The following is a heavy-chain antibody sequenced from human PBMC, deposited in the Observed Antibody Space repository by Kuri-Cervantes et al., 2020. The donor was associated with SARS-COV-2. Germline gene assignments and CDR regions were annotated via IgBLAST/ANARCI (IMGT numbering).Heavy chain of an antibody. V-gene: IGHV3-21*01. CDR1: GFTFSSYS. Sequence: GGSLRFSCAASGFTFSSYSMNWVRQAPGKGLEWVSSISSSSSYIYYADSVKGRFTISRDNAKNSLYLQMNSLRAGDTAVYYCARDSSRITIFGVVTRYGMDVWGQGTTVTVSS. D-gene: IGHD3-3*01. CDR2: ISSSSSYI. J-gene: IGHJ6*02. CDR3: ARDSSRITIFGVVTRYGMDV.